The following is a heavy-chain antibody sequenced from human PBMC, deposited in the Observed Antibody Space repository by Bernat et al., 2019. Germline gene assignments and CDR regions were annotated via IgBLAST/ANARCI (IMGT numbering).Heavy chain of an antibody. CDR1: GFTFSSYS. D-gene: IGHD3-10*01. CDR2: ISSSSSTI. CDR3: ARDQFVAWFGELLSDKYYYYYSMDV. J-gene: IGHJ6*02. Sequence: EVQLVESGGGLVQPGGSLRLSCAASGFTFSSYSMNWVRQAPGKGLEWVSYISSSSSTIYYADSVKGRFTISRDNAKNSLYLQMNSLRAEDTAVYYCARDQFVAWFGELLSDKYYYYYSMDVWGQGTTVTVSS. V-gene: IGHV3-48*01.